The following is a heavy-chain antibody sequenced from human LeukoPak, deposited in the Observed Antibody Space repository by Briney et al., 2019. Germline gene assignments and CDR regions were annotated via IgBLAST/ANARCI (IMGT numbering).Heavy chain of an antibody. CDR3: ARDPSSLRDSYDY. CDR2: IKEDGSEK. Sequence: GGALRLSRAASGFSFRSYLMDRVRPAPGRGLEGVANIKEDGSEKNYVDSVKGRFTISRDNAKNSLYLQMNSLRAEDTAVYYCARDPSSLRDSYDYWGQGTLVTVSS. J-gene: IGHJ4*02. V-gene: IGHV3-7*01. CDR1: GFSFRSYL.